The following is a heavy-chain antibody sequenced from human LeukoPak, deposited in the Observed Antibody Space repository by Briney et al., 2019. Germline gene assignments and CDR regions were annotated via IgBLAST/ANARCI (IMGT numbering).Heavy chain of an antibody. CDR2: INPSGGST. Sequence: ASVKVSCKASGYTFTSYYMHWVRQAPGQGLEWMGIINPSGGSTSYAQKFQGRVTMTRDTSTSTVYMEPSSLRSEDTAVYYCASEYYYDSRTSKETRQDWGQGTLVTVSS. CDR1: GYTFTSYY. D-gene: IGHD3-22*01. CDR3: ASEYYYDSRTSKETRQD. V-gene: IGHV1-46*01. J-gene: IGHJ4*02.